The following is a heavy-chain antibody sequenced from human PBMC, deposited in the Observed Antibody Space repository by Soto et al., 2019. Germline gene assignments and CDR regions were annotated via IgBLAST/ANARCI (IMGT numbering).Heavy chain of an antibody. J-gene: IGHJ6*03. CDR3: ARQSDIVVVPAAIAQYYVDV. V-gene: IGHV4-31*03. Sequence: SETLSLTCTVSGGSISSGGYYWSWIRQHPGKGLEWIGYIYYSGSTYYNPSLKNRVTISVDTSKKQFSLKLSSVTAADTAVYYCARQSDIVVVPAAIAQYYVDVRGKGTTVTVSS. CDR2: IYYSGST. D-gene: IGHD2-2*01. CDR1: GGSISSGGYY.